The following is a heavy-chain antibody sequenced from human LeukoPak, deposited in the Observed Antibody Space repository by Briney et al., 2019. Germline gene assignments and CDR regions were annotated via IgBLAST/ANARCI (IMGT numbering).Heavy chain of an antibody. CDR1: GFTVSSKY. CDR2: IYSGGPT. V-gene: IGHV3-66*01. J-gene: IGHJ3*02. CDR3: ARMGDGGRAFDI. D-gene: IGHD2-21*02. Sequence: GGSLRLSCAASGFTVSSKYMTWVRRAPGKGLEWVSVIYSGGPTYYADSVKGRVTISRDNSENTVYLQMNSLRVEDTAMYYCARMGDGGRAFDIWGQGTMVTVSS.